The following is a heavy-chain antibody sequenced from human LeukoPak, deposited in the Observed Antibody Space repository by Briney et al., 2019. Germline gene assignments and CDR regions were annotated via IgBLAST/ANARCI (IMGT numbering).Heavy chain of an antibody. CDR3: AREPGYCSSTSCYYYGMDV. V-gene: IGHV1-18*01. D-gene: IGHD2-2*01. J-gene: IGHJ6*02. Sequence: ASVKVSCKASGYTFTSYGISWVRQAPGQGLEWMGWISAYNGNTNYAQKLQGRVTMTTDTSTSTAYTELRSLRSDDTAVYYCAREPGYCSSTSCYYYGMDVWGQGTTVTVSS. CDR1: GYTFTSYG. CDR2: ISAYNGNT.